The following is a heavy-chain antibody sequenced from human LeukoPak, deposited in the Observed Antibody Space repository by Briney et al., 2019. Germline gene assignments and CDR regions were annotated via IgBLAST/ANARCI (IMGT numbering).Heavy chain of an antibody. J-gene: IGHJ4*02. CDR1: GFTFSSYW. V-gene: IGHV3-7*01. D-gene: IGHD1-26*01. CDR2: IKQDGSNK. CDR3: ARDRSGSYYFDY. Sequence: GGSLRLSCAASGFTFSSYWMSWVRQAPGKGLEWVANIKQDGSNKYYADSVKGRFTISRDNSKNTLYLQMNSLRAEDTAVYYCARDRSGSYYFDYWGQGTLVTVSS.